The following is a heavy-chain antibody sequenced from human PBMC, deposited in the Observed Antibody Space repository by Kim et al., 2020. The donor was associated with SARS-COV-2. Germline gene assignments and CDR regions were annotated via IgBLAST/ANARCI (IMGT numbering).Heavy chain of an antibody. CDR2: ISGYGNAA. Sequence: GGSMRLSCAASGFTFTTYALTWVRQAPGKGLEWVSTISGYGNAAYYADSVKGRFTISRDNSRNTLYLQMNSLRAEDTALYYCAKRDGWGQGTLVTVYS. J-gene: IGHJ4*02. CDR3: AKRDG. V-gene: IGHV3-23*01. CDR1: GFTFTTYA.